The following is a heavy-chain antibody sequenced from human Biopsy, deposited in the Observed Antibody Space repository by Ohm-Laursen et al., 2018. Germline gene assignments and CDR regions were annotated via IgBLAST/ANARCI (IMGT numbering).Heavy chain of an antibody. CDR3: AKVHDSGYYYYSMDV. CDR1: GFTFGHYA. D-gene: IGHD3-16*01. CDR2: IWYDGTNK. V-gene: IGHV3-33*06. Sequence: SLRLSCAASGFTFGHYAMHWVRQAPGRGLEWVAVIWYDGTNKYYAESVEGRFTISRDNSKNMVYLQMGSLTVEDTAVYYCAKVHDSGYYYYSMDVWGQGTTVTVSS. J-gene: IGHJ6*02.